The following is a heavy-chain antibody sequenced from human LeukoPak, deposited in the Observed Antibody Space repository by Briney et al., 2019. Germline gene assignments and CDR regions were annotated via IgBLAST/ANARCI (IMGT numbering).Heavy chain of an antibody. D-gene: IGHD2-21*02. CDR3: VKGIVVVTARAFDY. CDR2: ISSNGGST. Sequence: AGGSLRPSCSASGFTFSSYAMRWARQAPGKGLEYVSAISSNGGSTYYADSVKGRFTISRDNSKNTLYLQMSSLRPEDTAVYYCVKGIVVVTARAFDYWGQGTLVTVSS. J-gene: IGHJ4*02. V-gene: IGHV3-64D*06. CDR1: GFTFSSYA.